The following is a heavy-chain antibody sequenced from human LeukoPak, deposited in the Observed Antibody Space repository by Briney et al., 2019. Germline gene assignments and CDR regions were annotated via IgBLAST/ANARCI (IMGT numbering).Heavy chain of an antibody. CDR3: ARDRLYSYGYYGMDV. CDR2: ISAYNGNT. Sequence: ASVEVSCKAFGHTFSSYGISWVRQAPGQGLEWMGWISAYNGNTNYAQNLQGRVTMTTDTFTSTAYMELRSLRSDDTAVYYCARDRLYSYGYYGMDVWGQGTTVTVSS. CDR1: GHTFSSYG. V-gene: IGHV1-18*01. D-gene: IGHD5-18*01. J-gene: IGHJ6*02.